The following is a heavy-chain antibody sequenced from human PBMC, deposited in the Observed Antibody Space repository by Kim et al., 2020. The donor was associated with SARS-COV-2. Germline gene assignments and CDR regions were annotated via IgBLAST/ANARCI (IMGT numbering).Heavy chain of an antibody. CDR2: ISWNSGSI. CDR1: GFTFDDYA. V-gene: IGHV3-9*01. J-gene: IGHJ2*01. CDR3: AKWDHGGNYLWGYFDL. Sequence: GGSLRLSCAASGFTFDDYAMHWVRQAPGKGLEWVSGISWNSGSIGYADSVKGRFTISRDNAKNSLYLQMNSLRAEDTALYYCAKWDHGGNYLWGYFDLWGRGTLVTVSS. D-gene: IGHD4-4*01.